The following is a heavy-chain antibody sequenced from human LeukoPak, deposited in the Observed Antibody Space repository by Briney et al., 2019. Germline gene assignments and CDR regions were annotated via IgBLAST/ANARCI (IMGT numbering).Heavy chain of an antibody. J-gene: IGHJ1*01. CDR3: AKALGGYNVYAEYFQH. CDR1: GFTFSSYA. CDR2: ISGSGGST. D-gene: IGHD5-24*01. Sequence: GGSLRLSCAASGFTFSSYAMSWVRQAPGKGLEWVSAISGSGGSTYYADSVKGRFTISRDNSKNTLYLQMNSLRAEDTAVYYCAKALGGYNVYAEYFQHWGQGTLVTVSS. V-gene: IGHV3-23*01.